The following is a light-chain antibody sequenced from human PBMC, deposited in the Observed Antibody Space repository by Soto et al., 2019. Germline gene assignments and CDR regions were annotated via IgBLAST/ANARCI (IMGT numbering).Light chain of an antibody. J-gene: IGKJ1*01. V-gene: IGKV3-20*01. CDR2: GAS. Sequence: EIVLTQSPGTLSLSPGERATLSCRASQSVSSSYLAWYQQKPDQAPRLLIYGASSRATGIPDRFSGSGSGTDFTLTIRRLEPEDFAVYYCQQYGSSSWTFGQGTKVEIK. CDR1: QSVSSSY. CDR3: QQYGSSSWT.